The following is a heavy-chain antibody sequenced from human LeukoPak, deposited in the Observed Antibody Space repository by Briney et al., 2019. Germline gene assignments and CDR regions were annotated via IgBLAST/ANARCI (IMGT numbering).Heavy chain of an antibody. CDR2: ISAYNGNT. CDR3: ARHHTGGYSSGWSQFDY. CDR1: GYTFTSYG. J-gene: IGHJ4*02. V-gene: IGHV1-18*01. D-gene: IGHD6-19*01. Sequence: ASVKVSCKSSGYTFTSYGISWVRQAPGQGLEWMGWISAYNGNTNYAQKLQGRVTMTTDTSTRTAYMELRSLRSDDTAVYYCARHHTGGYSSGWSQFDYWGQGTLVTVSS.